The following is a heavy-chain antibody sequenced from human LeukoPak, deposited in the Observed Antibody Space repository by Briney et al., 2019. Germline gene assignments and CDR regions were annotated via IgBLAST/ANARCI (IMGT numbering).Heavy chain of an antibody. D-gene: IGHD3-22*01. CDR3: ARAPSEIGGYYPEYFRH. J-gene: IGHJ1*01. Sequence: PGGSLRLSCAASGFTFSSYWMRWVRHAPGKGLVWVSRIKSDGKTNYSDSVKGRFTISRDNAKNTVSLQMNSLRAEDTGVYYCARAPSEIGGYYPEYFRHWGQGTLVTVSS. CDR2: IKSDGKT. CDR1: GFTFSSYW. V-gene: IGHV3-74*01.